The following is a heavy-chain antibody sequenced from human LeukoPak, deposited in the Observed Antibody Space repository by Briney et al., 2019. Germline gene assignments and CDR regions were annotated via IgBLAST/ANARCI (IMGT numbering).Heavy chain of an antibody. Sequence: ASVKVSCKASGYTFTDYYMHWVRQAPGQGLEWMGRIKPNSGGTNYGQKFQGRVTMTRDTSISIAYMELSNLRSDDTAVYYCARSIVGATIDYWGQGTLVTVSS. V-gene: IGHV1-2*06. D-gene: IGHD1-26*01. CDR3: ARSIVGATIDY. CDR1: GYTFTDYY. J-gene: IGHJ4*02. CDR2: IKPNSGGT.